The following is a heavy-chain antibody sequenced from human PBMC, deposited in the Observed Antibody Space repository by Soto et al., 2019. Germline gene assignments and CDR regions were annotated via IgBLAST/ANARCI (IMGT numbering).Heavy chain of an antibody. CDR1: GYSISSGCF. CDR3: ARESYSGYHSYDY. CDR2: MYHDGNT. D-gene: IGHD5-12*01. Sequence: QVQLQESGPGLVKPSETLSLTCAVSGYSISSGCFWCWIRQPPGKGLEWIANMYHDGNTLYNPSLNSRVTMSVDTSTYQFSLTLTTVPAADTAVYYCARESYSGYHSYDYWGQGILVTVSS. V-gene: IGHV4-38-2*02. J-gene: IGHJ4*02.